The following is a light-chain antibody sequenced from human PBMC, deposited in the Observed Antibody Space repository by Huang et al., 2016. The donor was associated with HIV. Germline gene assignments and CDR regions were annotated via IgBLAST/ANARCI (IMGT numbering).Light chain of an antibody. V-gene: IGKV3-15*01. Sequence: ELVMTQSPATLSVSPGERVTLSCRARQSVSSNLAWYQQKPGQAPRLLIYGASTRATGIPARFSGSGSGTEFTLTISSLQSEDFALYYCHQYNNWPPWTFGQGTKVEIK. J-gene: IGKJ1*01. CDR2: GAS. CDR3: HQYNNWPPWT. CDR1: QSVSSN.